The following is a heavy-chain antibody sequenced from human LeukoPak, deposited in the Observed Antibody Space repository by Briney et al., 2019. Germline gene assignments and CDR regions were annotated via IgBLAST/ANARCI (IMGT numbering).Heavy chain of an antibody. J-gene: IGHJ4*02. CDR3: AKKNKDAYTYYFDS. CDR2: IGGSGGST. CDR1: GFTFTNYA. D-gene: IGHD5-24*01. Sequence: GGSLRLSCAASGFTFTNYAMSWVRQAPGKGLEWVSAIGGSGGSTYYADSVKGRFTISRDNSKNTLYLQMNSLRAEDTAVYYCAKKNKDAYTYYFDSWGQGTLVTVSS. V-gene: IGHV3-23*01.